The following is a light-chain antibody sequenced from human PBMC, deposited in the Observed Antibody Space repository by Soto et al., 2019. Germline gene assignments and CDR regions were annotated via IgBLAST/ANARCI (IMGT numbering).Light chain of an antibody. J-gene: IGLJ1*01. Sequence: QSVLTQPASVSGSPGQSITISCTGTSSDVGGYNYVSWYQQHPGKAPKLIIFEVSYRPSGISNRFSASKSGDTASLTISGLQADDEADYYCCSYTDSRIHIFGSGTKVTVL. CDR3: CSYTDSRIHI. CDR2: EVS. CDR1: SSDVGGYNY. V-gene: IGLV2-14*01.